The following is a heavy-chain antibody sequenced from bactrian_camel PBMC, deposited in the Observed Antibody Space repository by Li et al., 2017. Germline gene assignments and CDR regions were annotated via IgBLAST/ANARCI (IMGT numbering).Heavy chain of an antibody. D-gene: IGHD6*01. Sequence: HVLLVESGGGLVQYGGSLRLSCAASGLRFSSYDMFWVRQAPGKGLEWVSSIKSDSSDTYYVDSVKGRFTISRDNAKNTVYLQMNSLKSEDTALYYCATQRSWSTGAYAANYWGQGTQVTVS. CDR1: GLRFSSYD. V-gene: IGHV3-2*01. CDR3: ATQRSWSTGAYAANY. J-gene: IGHJ4*01. CDR2: IKSDSSDT.